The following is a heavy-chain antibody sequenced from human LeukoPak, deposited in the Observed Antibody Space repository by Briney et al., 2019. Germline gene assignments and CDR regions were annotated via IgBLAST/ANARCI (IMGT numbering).Heavy chain of an antibody. J-gene: IGHJ4*02. CDR1: GGTFSSYA. D-gene: IGHD5-12*01. CDR2: INTNTGNP. CDR3: ARDEPLRGYSGYDSAY. V-gene: IGHV7-4-1*02. Sequence: ASVKVSCKASGGTFSSYAISWVRQAPGQGLEWMGWINTNTGNPTYAQGFTGRFVFSLDTSVSTAYLQISSLKAEDTAVYYCARDEPLRGYSGYDSAYWGQGTLVTVSS.